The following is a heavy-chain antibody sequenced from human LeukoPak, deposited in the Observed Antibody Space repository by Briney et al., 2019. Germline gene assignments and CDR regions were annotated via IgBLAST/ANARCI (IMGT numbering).Heavy chain of an antibody. V-gene: IGHV3-7*01. Sequence: GSLRLSCAASGFTFSSYWMSWVRQAPGKGLEWVANIKQDGSEKYYVDSVKGRFTISRDNAKNSLYLQMNSLRAEDTAVYYCARDLRGVLLWFGEPLDYYGMDVWGQGTTVTVSS. CDR1: GFTFSSYW. CDR3: ARDLRGVLLWFGEPLDYYGMDV. D-gene: IGHD3-10*01. CDR2: IKQDGSEK. J-gene: IGHJ6*02.